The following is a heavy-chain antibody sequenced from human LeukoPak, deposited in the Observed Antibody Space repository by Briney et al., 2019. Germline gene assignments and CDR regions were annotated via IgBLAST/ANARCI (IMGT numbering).Heavy chain of an antibody. J-gene: IGHJ4*02. Sequence: PGRSLRLSCAASGFTFSSYTMDWVRQAPGKGLEWVAVISYDGSNKHYGDSVKGRFTISRDNSKNTLCLQMNSLRPEDTAVYYCARSSYCSGGSCYPWGIDYWGQGTLITVSS. D-gene: IGHD2-15*01. V-gene: IGHV3-30-3*01. CDR2: ISYDGSNK. CDR1: GFTFSSYT. CDR3: ARSSYCSGGSCYPWGIDY.